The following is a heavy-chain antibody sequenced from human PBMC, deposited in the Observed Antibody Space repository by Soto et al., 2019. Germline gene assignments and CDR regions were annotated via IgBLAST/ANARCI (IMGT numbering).Heavy chain of an antibody. D-gene: IGHD3-22*01. Sequence: PGGSLRLSCAASGFTFSSYAMSWVRQAPGKGLEWVSAISGSGGSTYYADSVKGRFTISRDNSKNTLYLQMDSLRAEDTAVYYCAKDPGMIVVATTGSYWGQGTLVTVSS. V-gene: IGHV3-23*01. CDR3: AKDPGMIVVATTGSY. CDR1: GFTFSSYA. CDR2: ISGSGGST. J-gene: IGHJ4*02.